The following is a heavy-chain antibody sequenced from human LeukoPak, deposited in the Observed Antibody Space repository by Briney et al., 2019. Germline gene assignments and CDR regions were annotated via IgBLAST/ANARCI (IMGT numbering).Heavy chain of an antibody. Sequence: ASVKVSCKASGYTSTNYYMHWVRQAPGQGLEWMGWINPNSGGTNYTQKFQGRVTMTRDTSISTAYMELSRLRSDDTAVYYCARDLPPRIAVAGLWAFDIWGQGTLVTVSS. CDR1: GYTSTNYY. CDR2: INPNSGGT. CDR3: ARDLPPRIAVAGLWAFDI. V-gene: IGHV1-2*02. D-gene: IGHD6-19*01. J-gene: IGHJ3*02.